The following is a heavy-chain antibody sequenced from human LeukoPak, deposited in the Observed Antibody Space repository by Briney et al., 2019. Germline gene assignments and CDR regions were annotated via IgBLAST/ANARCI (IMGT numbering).Heavy chain of an antibody. J-gene: IGHJ6*03. Sequence: GGSLRLSCAASGFTVSSNYMSWVRQAPGKGLEWVSVIYSGGSTYYADSVKGRFTISRDNSKNTLYLQMNSLRAEDTAVYYCARDAVDSSSWYTGGGYYYYMDVWGKGTTVTISS. CDR1: GFTVSSNY. V-gene: IGHV3-53*01. CDR3: ARDAVDSSSWYTGGGYYYYMDV. CDR2: IYSGGST. D-gene: IGHD6-13*01.